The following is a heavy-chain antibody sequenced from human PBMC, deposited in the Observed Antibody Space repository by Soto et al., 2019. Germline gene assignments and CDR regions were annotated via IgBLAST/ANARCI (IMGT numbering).Heavy chain of an antibody. CDR2: ISASNGNT. J-gene: IGHJ4*02. D-gene: IGHD3-22*01. CDR1: GYTFTTYG. CDR3: ASEPIYYNDGSGYYPLGY. V-gene: IGHV1-18*04. Sequence: QVQLVQSGAEVKKPGASVKVSCKASGYTFTTYGFSWVRRAPGQGLECVGWISASNGNTHYSQKFQGRVTMTTDTATSTAYMELRSLTSGDTAVYYCASEPIYYNDGSGYYPLGYWGQGTLVTVSS.